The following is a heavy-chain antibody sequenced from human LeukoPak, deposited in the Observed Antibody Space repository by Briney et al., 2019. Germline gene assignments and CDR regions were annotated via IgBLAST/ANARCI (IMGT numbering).Heavy chain of an antibody. CDR1: GFTFSTYG. CDR2: ISGSGATI. D-gene: IGHD1-1*01. Sequence: GGSLRLSCAASGFTFSTYGMSWVRQAPGKGLEWVSGISGSGATIYYADSVKGRFTISRDNSKSTLYLQMNSPRAEDTAVYYCAKSPGTTGWFDPWGQGTLVTVSS. J-gene: IGHJ5*02. CDR3: AKSPGTTGWFDP. V-gene: IGHV3-23*01.